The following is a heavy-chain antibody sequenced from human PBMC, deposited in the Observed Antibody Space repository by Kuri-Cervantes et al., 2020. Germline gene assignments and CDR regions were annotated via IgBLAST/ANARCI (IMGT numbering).Heavy chain of an antibody. J-gene: IGHJ4*02. CDR2: ISAYTGNT. CDR3: ARGGITGSGWVDY. Sequence: ASVKVSCKASGYTFSSYGTSWVRQAPGQGLEWMGWISAYTGNTNYAQKFQGRVTMTRNTSISTAYMELSSLGSEDTAVYYCARGGITGSGWVDYWGQGTLVAVSS. CDR1: GYTFSSYG. D-gene: IGHD6-19*01. V-gene: IGHV1-18*01.